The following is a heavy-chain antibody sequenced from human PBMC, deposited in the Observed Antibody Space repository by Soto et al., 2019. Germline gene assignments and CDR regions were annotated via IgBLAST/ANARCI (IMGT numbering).Heavy chain of an antibody. CDR1: GYTFTSYG. CDR2: ISAYNGST. D-gene: IGHD6-6*01. Sequence: ASVKVSCKASGYTFTSYGISWVRQAPGQGLEWMGWISAYNGSTNYAQKLQGRVTMTTDTSTSTAYMELRSLRSDDTAMYYCARMRIAARQNPYYYYGMDVWGQGTTVTVSS. J-gene: IGHJ6*02. CDR3: ARMRIAARQNPYYYYGMDV. V-gene: IGHV1-18*01.